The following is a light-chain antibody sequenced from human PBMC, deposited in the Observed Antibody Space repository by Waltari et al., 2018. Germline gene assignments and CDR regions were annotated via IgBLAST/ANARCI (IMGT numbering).Light chain of an antibody. CDR3: QQYGSSMLYT. Sequence: EVVLTQSPATLSLSPGESATLSRRASQSLTKRYLAWSQQKPGQAPRLLIYGATRGAAGIPDSVSGSGSGTCFTLITLRLGPDHFSVYYCQQYGSSMLYTYLQGTKLEIK. CDR2: GAT. V-gene: IGKV3-20*01. CDR1: QSLTKRY. J-gene: IGKJ2*01.